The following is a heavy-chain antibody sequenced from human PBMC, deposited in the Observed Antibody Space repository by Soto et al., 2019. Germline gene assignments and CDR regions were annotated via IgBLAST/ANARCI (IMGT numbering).Heavy chain of an antibody. CDR2: ISSGSITI. CDR1: GFIFSDYS. V-gene: IGHV3-48*02. CDR3: AREPSGGDDYGDPRES. Sequence: GSLRLSCEASGFIFSDYSMNWVRQAPGKGLEWVSYISSGSITIYYADSVRGRFTISRDNAKNSLYLQMNSLRDEDTAVYYCAREPSGGDDYGDPRESWGQGTLVTVSS. D-gene: IGHD4-17*01. J-gene: IGHJ5*02.